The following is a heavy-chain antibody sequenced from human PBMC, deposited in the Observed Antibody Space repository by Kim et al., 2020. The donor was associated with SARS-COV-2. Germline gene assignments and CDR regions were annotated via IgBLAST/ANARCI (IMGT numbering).Heavy chain of an antibody. CDR3: AREYSGTNYFVS. CDR1: GYSFSNYY. D-gene: IGHD5-12*01. J-gene: IGHJ6*01. V-gene: IGHV1-46*01. CDR2: IKSSDGNP. Sequence: ASVKVSCKASGYSFSNYYIHWVRQAPGQGLEWMGTIKSSDGNPKYAQKFQGRVTMTRDTSITSVYMELSGLRFEDTAFYYCAREYSGTNYFVSWG.